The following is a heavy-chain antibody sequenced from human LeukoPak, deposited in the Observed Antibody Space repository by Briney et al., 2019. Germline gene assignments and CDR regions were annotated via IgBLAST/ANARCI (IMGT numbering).Heavy chain of an antibody. J-gene: IGHJ4*02. Sequence: PGGSLRLSCAASGFTVSSNYMSWVRQAPGKGLEWVSVIYSGGSTYYADSVKGRFTISRDNSTNTLYLQMNSLRAEDTAVYYCARASRSADMVAAAGNVDYWGQGTLVTVSS. CDR3: ARASRSADMVAAAGNVDY. D-gene: IGHD6-13*01. V-gene: IGHV3-53*01. CDR2: IYSGGST. CDR1: GFTVSSNY.